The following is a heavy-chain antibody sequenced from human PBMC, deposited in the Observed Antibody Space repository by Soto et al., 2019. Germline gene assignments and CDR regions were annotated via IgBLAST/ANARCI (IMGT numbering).Heavy chain of an antibody. J-gene: IGHJ4*02. V-gene: IGHV1-18*01. CDR2: ISAYNGNT. CDR1: GYTFTSYG. Sequence: ASVKVSCKASGYTFTSYGISWVRQAPGQGLEWMGWISAYNGNTNYAQKLQGRVTMTTDTSTSTAYMELRSLRSDDTAVYYCARSGYDFWSGYYLPFDYWGQGTLVTVSS. D-gene: IGHD3-3*01. CDR3: ARSGYDFWSGYYLPFDY.